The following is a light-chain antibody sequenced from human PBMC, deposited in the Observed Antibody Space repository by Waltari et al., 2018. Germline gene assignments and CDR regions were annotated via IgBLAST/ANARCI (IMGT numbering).Light chain of an antibody. J-gene: IGKJ4*01. Sequence: ILLTQSPATLSLSPGERATLSCRASQSISKYLSWYQQKPGQSPRLLIYDTYNRATGVPARFSGSGSGTDFTLTISSLDPEDSAVYYCQQRSGWPLTFGGGTKVEI. CDR3: QQRSGWPLT. V-gene: IGKV3-11*01. CDR2: DTY. CDR1: QSISKY.